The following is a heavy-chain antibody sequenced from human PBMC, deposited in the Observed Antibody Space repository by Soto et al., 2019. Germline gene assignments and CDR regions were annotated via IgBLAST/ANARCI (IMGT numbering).Heavy chain of an antibody. V-gene: IGHV4-30-2*01. CDR2: FYHSGST. D-gene: IGHD6-13*01. CDR3: AGIRIAAAGGGLDV. Sequence: LQLQESGSGLVKPSQTLSLTCGVSGGSINSGDYAWSWIRQPPGKGLEWMGYFYHSGSTYYNPSLKSRVTILVDRSKNQFSLKLSSVTAADTAVYYCAGIRIAAAGGGLDVWGQGTTVTVSS. CDR1: GGSINSGDYA. J-gene: IGHJ6*02.